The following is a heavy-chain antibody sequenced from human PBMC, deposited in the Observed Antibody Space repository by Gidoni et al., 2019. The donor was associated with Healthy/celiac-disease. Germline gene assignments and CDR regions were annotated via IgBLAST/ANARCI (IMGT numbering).Heavy chain of an antibody. CDR1: GFTFSSYG. D-gene: IGHD3-10*01. CDR2: ISYDGSNK. Sequence: QVQLVESGGGVVQPGRSLRLSCAASGFTFSSYGMHWVRQAPGKGLEWVAVISYDGSNKYYADSVKGRFTISRDNSNNTLYLQMNSLRAEDTAVYYCANIPYYYGSGSYYNGDFDYWGQGTLVTVSS. J-gene: IGHJ4*02. CDR3: ANIPYYYGSGSYYNGDFDY. V-gene: IGHV3-30*18.